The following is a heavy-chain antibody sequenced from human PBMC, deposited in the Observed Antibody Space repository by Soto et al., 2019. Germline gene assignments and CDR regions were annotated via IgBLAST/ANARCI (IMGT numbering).Heavy chain of an antibody. CDR3: ARRRSGDTRLFDY. D-gene: IGHD4-17*01. CDR1: GGSINTGGYY. J-gene: IGHJ4*02. V-gene: IGHV4-31*03. CDR2: IYYSGSA. Sequence: PSETLSLTCSVSGGSINTGGYYWTWIRQHPGKGLEWIGYIYYSGSAYYNPSLESRLTISIDTSKNQFSLNLSSVTAADTAVYYCARRRSGDTRLFDYWGQGALVTVSS.